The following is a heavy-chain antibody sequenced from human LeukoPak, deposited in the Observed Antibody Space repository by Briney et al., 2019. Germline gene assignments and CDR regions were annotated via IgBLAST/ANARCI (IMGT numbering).Heavy chain of an antibody. CDR3: GGGSGSLGYYGMDV. D-gene: IGHD3-10*01. CDR1: RFTVSSNY. J-gene: IGHJ6*02. CDR2: IYSSGNT. Sequence: PGGSLRLSCAASRFTVSSNYMSWVRRAPGKGLEWVAVIYSSGNTYYADSVKGRFTISRDNSKNTLYLQMNSLRAEDTAVYYCGGGSGSLGYYGMDVWGQGTTVTVSS. V-gene: IGHV3-53*01.